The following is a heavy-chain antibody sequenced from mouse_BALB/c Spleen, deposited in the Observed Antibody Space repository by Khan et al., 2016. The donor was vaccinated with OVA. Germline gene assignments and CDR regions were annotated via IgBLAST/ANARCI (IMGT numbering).Heavy chain of an antibody. CDR1: GYIFTSYG. V-gene: IGHV9-3-1*01. CDR2: INPYTGGP. Sequence: QIQLLQSGPELKKPGATVKISCKASGYIFTSYGMNWVKQAPGKGLKWIGWINPYTGGPTYADDFTGRFVLSLETSASTAYLQINNLKNEDAATYFGARTTYCSNVVGYWGQGTSVTVSA. J-gene: IGHJ4*01. D-gene: IGHD2-10*01. CDR3: ARTTYCSNVVGY.